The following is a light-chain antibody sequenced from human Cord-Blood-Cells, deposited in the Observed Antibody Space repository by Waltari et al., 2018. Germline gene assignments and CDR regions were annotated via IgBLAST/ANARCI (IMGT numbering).Light chain of an antibody. CDR1: QSVSSSY. CDR2: GAS. V-gene: IGKV3-20*01. J-gene: IGKJ5*01. Sequence: EIVLTQSPGTLSLSPGERATLPCRASQSVSSSYLAWYQQKPGQAPRLLIYGASSRATGIPDRVSGSGSGTDFTLTISRLEPEDFAVYYCQQYGSSPRITFGQGTRLEIK. CDR3: QQYGSSPRIT.